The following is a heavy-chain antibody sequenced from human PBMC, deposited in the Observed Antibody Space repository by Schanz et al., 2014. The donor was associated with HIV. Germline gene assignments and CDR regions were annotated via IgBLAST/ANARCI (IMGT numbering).Heavy chain of an antibody. CDR1: GFTFRSYG. V-gene: IGHV3-33*01. CDR3: ARDVAGCSGTSCYSDAFDI. J-gene: IGHJ3*02. D-gene: IGHD2-2*01. Sequence: QVQLVESGGGVVQPGRSLRLSCAASGFTFRSYGMHWVRQAPGKGLEWVAVTWYDGSNKYYADSVKGRFTISRDNSKNPLFLQMNSLRAEDTAVYFCARDVAGCSGTSCYSDAFDIWGQGTLVTVSS. CDR2: TWYDGSNK.